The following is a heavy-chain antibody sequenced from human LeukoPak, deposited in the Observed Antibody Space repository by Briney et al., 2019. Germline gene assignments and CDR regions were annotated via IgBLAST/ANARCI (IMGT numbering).Heavy chain of an antibody. J-gene: IGHJ3*02. CDR1: GGSLSGYY. V-gene: IGHV4-34*01. D-gene: IGHD2-2*01. Sequence: SETLSLTCAVYGGSLSGYYWSWIRQPPGKGLEWIGYIYHSGSTYYNPSLKSRVTISVDRSKNQFSLKLSSVTAADTAVYYCARVGYCSSTSCYRAFDIWGQGTMVTVSS. CDR3: ARVGYCSSTSCYRAFDI. CDR2: IYHSGST.